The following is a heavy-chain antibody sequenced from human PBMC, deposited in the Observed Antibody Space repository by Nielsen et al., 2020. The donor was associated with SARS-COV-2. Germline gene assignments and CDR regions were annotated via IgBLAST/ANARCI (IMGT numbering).Heavy chain of an antibody. CDR1: GFSFSYYA. V-gene: IGHV3-30*04. CDR3: TRDPHERGYGPTDY. J-gene: IGHJ4*02. CDR2: TSYHGNK. D-gene: IGHD5-12*01. Sequence: SLNISCAFSGFSFSYYAIHLVRPAPGTVLGLVALTSYHGNKDYADSVQGRFTISRDISKKTQYLQMHSLGPEDTAVYYCTRDPHERGYGPTDYWGQGTLVPVSS.